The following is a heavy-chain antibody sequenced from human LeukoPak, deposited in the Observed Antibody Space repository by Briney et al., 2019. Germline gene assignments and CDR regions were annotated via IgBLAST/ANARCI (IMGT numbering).Heavy chain of an antibody. J-gene: IGHJ6*04. CDR2: IFHSGSS. CDR3: ARHPELAYGMDV. CDR1: GGSISSSNW. Sequence: SGTLSLTCAVSGGSISSSNWWSWVRQPPGKGLEWIGEIFHSGSSNYNPSLKSRVTISVDKSKNQFSLKVTSVTAADTAVYYCARHPELAYGMDVWGKGNTVTVSS. D-gene: IGHD1-7*01. V-gene: IGHV4-4*02.